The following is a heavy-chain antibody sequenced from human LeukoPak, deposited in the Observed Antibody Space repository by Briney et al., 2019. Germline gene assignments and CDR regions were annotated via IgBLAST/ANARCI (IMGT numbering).Heavy chain of an antibody. CDR3: ARTITMVRGVPFDY. D-gene: IGHD3-10*01. CDR2: INPNSGGT. J-gene: IGHJ4*02. V-gene: IGHV1-2*02. CDR1: GYTFTGYY. Sequence: ASVKVSCEASGYTFTGYYMHWVRQAPGQGLEWMGWINPNSGGTNYAQKFQGRVTMTRDTSISTAYMELSRLRSDDTAVYYCARTITMVRGVPFDYWGQGTLVTVSS.